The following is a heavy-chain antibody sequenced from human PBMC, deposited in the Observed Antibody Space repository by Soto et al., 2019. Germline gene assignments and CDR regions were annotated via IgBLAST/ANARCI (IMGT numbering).Heavy chain of an antibody. Sequence: XESLKVSCECSVNRFTNHWIALVLPMPGKGLEWMGITFPSNSDTRYNPSFQGHVTISVDRSITTAYLQWSSLRASDTAIYYCGRLEDTGTVVDYWGQGTLVTVSS. CDR3: GRLEDTGTVVDY. D-gene: IGHD1-7*01. J-gene: IGHJ4*02. CDR2: TFPSNSDT. V-gene: IGHV5-51*01. CDR1: VNRFTNHW.